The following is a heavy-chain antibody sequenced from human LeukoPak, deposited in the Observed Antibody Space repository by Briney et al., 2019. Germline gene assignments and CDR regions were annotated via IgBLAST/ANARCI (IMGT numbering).Heavy chain of an antibody. Sequence: GGSLRLSCAASGFTFSSYAMSWVRQAPGKGLEWVSVISGSGGSTYYAGSVKGRFTISRDNSKNTLYLQMNSLRAEDTAVYYCAKDREPIYYDSSGYYPSGFDYWGQGTLVTVSS. D-gene: IGHD3-22*01. CDR1: GFTFSSYA. J-gene: IGHJ4*02. V-gene: IGHV3-23*01. CDR2: ISGSGGST. CDR3: AKDREPIYYDSSGYYPSGFDY.